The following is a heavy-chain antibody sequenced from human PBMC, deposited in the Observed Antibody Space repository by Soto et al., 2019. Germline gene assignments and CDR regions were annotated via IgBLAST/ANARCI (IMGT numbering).Heavy chain of an antibody. V-gene: IGHV4-59*01. CDR1: GGSISTYY. J-gene: IGHJ5*01. CDR2: VYHSGTT. CDR3: ARLGRYYQSLDA. Sequence: SETLSLTCTVSGGSISTYYWTWIRQSPGKGPEWIGYVYHSGTTNYNPSLESRVTMSLDTSKNQFSLKLSAVTTADTAVYYCARLGRYYQSLDAWGTGTLVTVYS. D-gene: IGHD3-10*01.